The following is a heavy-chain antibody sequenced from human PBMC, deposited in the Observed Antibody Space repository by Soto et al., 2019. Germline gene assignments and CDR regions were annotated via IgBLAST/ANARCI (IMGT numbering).Heavy chain of an antibody. J-gene: IGHJ3*02. CDR2: IGYDGSSQ. V-gene: IGHV3-33*01. Sequence: QVQLVESGGGVVQPGRSLRLSCAASGFTFSRYGMNWVRQAPGKGLEWVAGIGYDGSSQYYADSVKGRLTIFRDNSKNTLSVQMNNLRVEDTAVYYCARDRVLYSGYGDAFDIWGQGTMVTVSS. D-gene: IGHD5-12*01. CDR3: ARDRVLYSGYGDAFDI. CDR1: GFTFSRYG.